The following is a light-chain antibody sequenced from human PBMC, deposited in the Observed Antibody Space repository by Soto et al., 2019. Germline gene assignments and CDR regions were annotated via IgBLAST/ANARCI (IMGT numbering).Light chain of an antibody. CDR2: AAS. CDR3: QQSYSVPWT. V-gene: IGKV1-39*01. J-gene: IGKJ1*01. CDR1: RTISSD. Sequence: DSQMTQTPSSLSASVGDRVTITCRASRTISSDINWYQQKPGQAPKFLIYAASSLQSGVPSRFSGSGSGTDFTLTISSLQPEDSATYFCQQSYSVPWTFGQGTKVEV.